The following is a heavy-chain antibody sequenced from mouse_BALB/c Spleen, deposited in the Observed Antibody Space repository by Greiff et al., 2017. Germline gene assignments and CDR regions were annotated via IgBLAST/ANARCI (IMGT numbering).Heavy chain of an antibody. Sequence: DVKLVESGGGLVKPGGSLKLSCAASGFTFSSYAMSWVRQTPEKRLEWVASISSGGSTYYPDSVKGRFTISRDNARNILYLQMSSLRSEDTAMYYCARGRGRDYDDYAMDYWGQGTSVTVSS. CDR2: ISSGGST. V-gene: IGHV5-6-5*01. CDR3: ARGRGRDYDDYAMDY. J-gene: IGHJ4*01. CDR1: GFTFSSYA. D-gene: IGHD2-4*01.